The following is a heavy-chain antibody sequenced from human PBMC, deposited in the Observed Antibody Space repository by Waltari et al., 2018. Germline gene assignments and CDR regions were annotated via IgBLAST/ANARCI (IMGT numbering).Heavy chain of an antibody. CDR3: ASRVATIRGYYYYGMDV. V-gene: IGHV1-69*08. Sequence: QVQLVQSGAEVKKPGSSVKVSCKASGGTFSSYAISWVRQAPGQGLEWMGRIIPIFGTANYAQKFQGRVTITADKSTSTAYMGLSSLRSEDTAVYYCASRVATIRGYYYYGMDVWGQGTTVTVSS. CDR2: IIPIFGTA. J-gene: IGHJ6*02. CDR1: GGTFSSYA. D-gene: IGHD5-12*01.